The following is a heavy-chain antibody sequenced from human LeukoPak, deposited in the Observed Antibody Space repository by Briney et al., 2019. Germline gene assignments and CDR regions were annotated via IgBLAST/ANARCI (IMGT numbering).Heavy chain of an antibody. D-gene: IGHD1-26*01. CDR1: GYTFTSYY. J-gene: IGHJ4*02. CDR3: ALIPPNSVYSGSYYPFDY. V-gene: IGHV1-46*01. Sequence: ASVKVSCKASGYTFTSYYMHWVRQAPGQGLEWMGIINPSGGSTSYAQKFQGRVTMTRDTSTSTVYMELSSLRSEDTAVYYCALIPPNSVYSGSYYPFDYWGQGTLVTVSS. CDR2: INPSGGST.